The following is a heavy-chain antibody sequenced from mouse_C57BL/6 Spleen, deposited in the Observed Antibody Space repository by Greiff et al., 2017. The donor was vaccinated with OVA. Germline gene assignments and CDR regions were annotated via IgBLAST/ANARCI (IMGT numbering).Heavy chain of an antibody. CDR2: IYPGSGST. J-gene: IGHJ2*01. CDR1: GYTFTSYW. CDR3: ARSWDDGGFDY. D-gene: IGHD4-1*01. V-gene: IGHV1-55*01. Sequence: VKLQQPGAELVKPGASVKMYCKASGYTFTSYWITWVKQRPGQGLEWIGDIYPGSGSTNYNEKFKSKATLTVDTSSSTAYMQLSSLTSEDSAVYYCARSWDDGGFDYWGQGTTLKVSS.